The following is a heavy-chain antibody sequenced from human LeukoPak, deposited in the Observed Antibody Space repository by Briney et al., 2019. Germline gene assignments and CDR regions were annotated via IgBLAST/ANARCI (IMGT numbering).Heavy chain of an antibody. J-gene: IGHJ4*02. Sequence: GGSLRLSCAASGFTFSSYGMHWVRQAPGKGLEWVAFIRYDGSNKYYADSVKGRFTISRDNSKNTLYLQMNSLRAEDTAVYYCAKDGDILTGYSPWYFDYWGQGTLVTVSS. CDR3: AKDGDILTGYSPWYFDY. V-gene: IGHV3-30*02. CDR1: GFTFSSYG. D-gene: IGHD3-9*01. CDR2: IRYDGSNK.